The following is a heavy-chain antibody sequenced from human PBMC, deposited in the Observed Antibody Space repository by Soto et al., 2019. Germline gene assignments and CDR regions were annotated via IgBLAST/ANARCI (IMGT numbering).Heavy chain of an antibody. CDR1: GFAFTNYG. V-gene: IGHV3-30*03. J-gene: IGHJ4*02. D-gene: IGHD3-16*01. CDR3: ARDVAMPTGFGLGY. Sequence: QVQVVESGGNIVQPGTSLRLSCAASGFAFTNYGIHWVRQAPGKGLEWVAHISNDGSKKFYADSVKGRFTIARDNSENTVYLQTTSLRPVDTAVFYCARDVAMPTGFGLGYWGQGTLVTVSS. CDR2: ISNDGSKK.